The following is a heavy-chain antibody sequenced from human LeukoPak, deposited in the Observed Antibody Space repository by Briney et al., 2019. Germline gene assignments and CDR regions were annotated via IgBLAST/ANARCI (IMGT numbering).Heavy chain of an antibody. V-gene: IGHV4-61*02. D-gene: IGHD5-24*01. Sequence: SETLSLTCTVSGGSISSATYYWSWIRQPAGKGLEWIGRIYTGGSTNYNPSLKSRVTISVDTSKNQFSLKLSSVTAADTAVYYCARGATINNNWFDPWGQGTLVTVSS. CDR2: IYTGGST. J-gene: IGHJ5*02. CDR3: ARGATINNNWFDP. CDR1: GGSISSATYY.